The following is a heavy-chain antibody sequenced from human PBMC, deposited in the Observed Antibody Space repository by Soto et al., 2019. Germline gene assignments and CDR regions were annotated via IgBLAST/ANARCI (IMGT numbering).Heavy chain of an antibody. V-gene: IGHV4-4*02. CDR1: GASMSTTDW. J-gene: IGHJ4*02. CDR3: AIPGAGDFDF. D-gene: IGHD6-13*01. CDR2: IYHSGTT. Sequence: QVQLQESGPGLVKPSGTLSLTCAVSGASMSTTDWWSWVRQPPGKGLEWIGEIYHSGTTNNNPSLKIRLTMSVDKFKNHFSLTLTSVTAADTAVYYCAIPGAGDFDFWGQGTLVTVSS.